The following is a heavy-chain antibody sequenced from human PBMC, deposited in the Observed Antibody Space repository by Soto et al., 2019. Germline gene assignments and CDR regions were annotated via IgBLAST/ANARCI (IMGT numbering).Heavy chain of an antibody. J-gene: IGHJ6*02. D-gene: IGHD3-3*01. Sequence: PGGSLRLSCAASGFTFSSYGMHWVRQAPGKGLEWVAVIWYDGSNKYYADSVKGRFTISRDNSKNTLYLQMNSLRAEDTAVYYCARQYYDFWSGYYMNPRARYYYGMDVWGQGTTVTVS. CDR1: GFTFSSYG. CDR3: ARQYYDFWSGYYMNPRARYYYGMDV. V-gene: IGHV3-33*01. CDR2: IWYDGSNK.